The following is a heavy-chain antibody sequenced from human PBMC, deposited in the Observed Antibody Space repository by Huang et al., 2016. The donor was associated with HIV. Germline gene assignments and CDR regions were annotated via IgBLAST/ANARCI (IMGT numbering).Heavy chain of an antibody. D-gene: IGHD5-18*01. CDR2: IYYRGST. CDR3: ASNTAMVTGGAFDI. CDR1: GGSISSHY. V-gene: IGHV4-59*11. J-gene: IGHJ3*02. Sequence: QVQLQESGPGLVKPSETLSLTCTVPGGSISSHYWSWIRQPPGKGLEWIGSIYYRGSTNYNPSLKSRVTISVDTSKNQFSLKLSSVTAADTAVYYCASNTAMVTGGAFDIWGQGTMVTVSS.